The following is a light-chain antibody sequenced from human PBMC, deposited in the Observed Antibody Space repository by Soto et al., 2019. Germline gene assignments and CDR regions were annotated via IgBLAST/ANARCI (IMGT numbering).Light chain of an antibody. V-gene: IGKV3-11*01. CDR1: QSVSSY. Sequence: EFVLTQSPATLSLSPGERATLSCRASQSVSSYLAWYQQKPGQAPRLLIYDTSNRATGVPARFSGSGSGTDFTPTISSLEPEDFAVYYCQQRSNWPPITFGQGTRLEIK. J-gene: IGKJ5*01. CDR2: DTS. CDR3: QQRSNWPPIT.